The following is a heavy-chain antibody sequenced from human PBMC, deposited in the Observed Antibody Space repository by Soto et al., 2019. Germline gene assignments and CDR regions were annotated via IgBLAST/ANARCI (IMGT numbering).Heavy chain of an antibody. V-gene: IGHV3-48*02. J-gene: IGHJ4*02. CDR3: ARDLSH. CDR2: INSDSTTT. Sequence: DVHLVESGGGLVQPGGSLRLSCAVSGFPFSTYAMHWVRQAPGKGLEWISYINSDSTTTFHADSVKGRLTVSRDNAKNSLYLQMSSLRHEDTAVYYCARDLSHWGQGTLVTVSS. CDR1: GFPFSTYA.